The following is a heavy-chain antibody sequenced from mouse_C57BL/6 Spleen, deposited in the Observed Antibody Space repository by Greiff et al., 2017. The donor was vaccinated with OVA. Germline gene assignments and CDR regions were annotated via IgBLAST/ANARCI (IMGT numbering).Heavy chain of an antibody. V-gene: IGHV1-64*01. D-gene: IGHD2-3*01. Sequence: QVQVKQPGAELVKPGASVKLSCKASGYTFTSYWMHWVKQRPGQGLEWIGMIHPNSGSTNYNEKFKSKATLTVDKSSSTAYMQLSSLTSEDSAVYYCASEGVYDGPYYYAMDYWGQGTSVTVSS. CDR3: ASEGVYDGPYYYAMDY. J-gene: IGHJ4*01. CDR1: GYTFTSYW. CDR2: IHPNSGST.